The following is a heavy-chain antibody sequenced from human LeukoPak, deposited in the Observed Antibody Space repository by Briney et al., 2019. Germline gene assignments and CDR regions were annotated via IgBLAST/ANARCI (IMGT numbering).Heavy chain of an antibody. V-gene: IGHV4-4*07. J-gene: IGHJ6*03. D-gene: IGHD6-13*01. Sequence: PSETLSLTCTVSGGSISSYYWSWIRQPAGKGLEWIGRIYTSGSTNYNPSLKSRVTISVDTSKNQFSLKLSSVTAADTAVYYCARNIAAAGLLDYYYMDVWGKGTTVTVSS. CDR3: ARNIAAAGLLDYYYMDV. CDR2: IYTSGST. CDR1: GGSISSYY.